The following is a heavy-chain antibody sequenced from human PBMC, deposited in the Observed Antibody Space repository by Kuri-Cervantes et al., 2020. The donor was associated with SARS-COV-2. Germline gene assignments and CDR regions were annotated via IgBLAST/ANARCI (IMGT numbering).Heavy chain of an antibody. CDR3: ARAGYDSSGYYYYFDY. V-gene: IGHV1-2*04. Sequence: ASLKVSCKASGYPFTGYYMHWVRQAPGQGLEWMGWINPNSGGTNYAQKFQGWVTMTRDTSISTAYMELSRLRSDDTAVYYCARAGYDSSGYYYYFDYWGQGTLVTVSS. CDR1: GYPFTGYY. J-gene: IGHJ4*02. D-gene: IGHD3-22*01. CDR2: INPNSGGT.